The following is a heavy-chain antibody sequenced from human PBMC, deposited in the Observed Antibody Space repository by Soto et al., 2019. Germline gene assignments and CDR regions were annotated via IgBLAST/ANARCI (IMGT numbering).Heavy chain of an antibody. V-gene: IGHV3-9*01. CDR2: ISWNSGSI. Sequence: GGSPRLSCAASGFTFDDYAMHWVRQAPGKGLEWVSGISWNSGSIGYADSVKGRFTISRDNAKNSLYLQMNSLRAEDTALYYCAKDGGYDYWDYFDYWGQGTLVTVSS. CDR1: GFTFDDYA. D-gene: IGHD5-12*01. J-gene: IGHJ4*02. CDR3: AKDGGYDYWDYFDY.